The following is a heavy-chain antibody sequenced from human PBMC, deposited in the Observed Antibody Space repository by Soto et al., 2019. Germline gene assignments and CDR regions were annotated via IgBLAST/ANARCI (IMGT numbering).Heavy chain of an antibody. CDR2: IDWDDDE. J-gene: IGHJ6*02. Sequence: SGPTLVNPTQTLTLTCTFSGFSLSTSGMCVSWIRQPPGKALEWLALIDWDDDEYYSTSLKTRLTISKDTSKNQVVLTMTNMDPVDTATYYCARTPTATGPWDYYYGMDVWGQGTTVTVSS. CDR1: GFSLSTSGMC. D-gene: IGHD4-17*01. CDR3: ARTPTATGPWDYYYGMDV. V-gene: IGHV2-70*01.